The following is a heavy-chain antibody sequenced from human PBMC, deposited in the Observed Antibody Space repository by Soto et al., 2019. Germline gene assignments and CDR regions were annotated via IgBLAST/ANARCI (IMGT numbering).Heavy chain of an antibody. CDR3: ARARGGVQH. J-gene: IGHJ1*01. CDR2: LNDSGGT. D-gene: IGHD3-10*01. V-gene: IGHV4-34*01. Sequence: QVQLQQWGAGLLKPSETLSLTCAVCGGSFSGYYWSWIRQPPGKGLEWIGELNDSGGTNYNASLKSRVRISGDTSKNQFSLKLSFVTAAETAVYYCARARGGVQHWGQGTLVTVSS. CDR1: GGSFSGYY.